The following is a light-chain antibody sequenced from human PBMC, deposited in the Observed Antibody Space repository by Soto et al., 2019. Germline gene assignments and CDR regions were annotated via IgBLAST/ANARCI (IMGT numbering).Light chain of an antibody. CDR2: KAS. CDR1: QSISSW. J-gene: IGKJ1*01. Sequence: DIPMTQSPSTLSASVGDRVTITCRASQSISSWLAWYQQKPGKAPKLLIYKASSLESGVPSRFSGSGSGTEFTLTISSLQPDDFATYYCQQYNSYSRGTFGQGTKVKIK. CDR3: QQYNSYSRGT. V-gene: IGKV1-5*03.